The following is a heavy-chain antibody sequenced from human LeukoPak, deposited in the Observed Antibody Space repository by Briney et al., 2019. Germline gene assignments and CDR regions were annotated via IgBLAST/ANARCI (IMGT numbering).Heavy chain of an antibody. CDR1: GFTFSSYA. Sequence: GGSLRLSCAASGFTFSSYAMSWVRQAPGKGLEWVSTISGRGDSTYYADSVKGRFTISRDNSKNTLYLQMNSLRLEDAAGYYCAKGAGYSSNWNFDYWGQGTLVTVSS. V-gene: IGHV3-23*01. CDR3: AKGAGYSSNWNFDY. CDR2: ISGRGDST. J-gene: IGHJ4*02. D-gene: IGHD6-13*01.